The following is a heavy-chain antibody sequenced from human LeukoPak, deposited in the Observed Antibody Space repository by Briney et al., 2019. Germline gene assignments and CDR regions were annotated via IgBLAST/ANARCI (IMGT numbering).Heavy chain of an antibody. CDR2: IYYSGST. Sequence: SGTLSLTCTVSGGSISSYYWSWIRQPRGRGLEWIGYIYYSGSTNYNPSLKSRVTISVDTSKNQFSLKLSSVTAADTAVYYCARGGISSAVLYWGQGTLVTVSS. D-gene: IGHD6-6*01. CDR3: ARGGISSAVLY. V-gene: IGHV4-59*01. J-gene: IGHJ4*02. CDR1: GGSISSYY.